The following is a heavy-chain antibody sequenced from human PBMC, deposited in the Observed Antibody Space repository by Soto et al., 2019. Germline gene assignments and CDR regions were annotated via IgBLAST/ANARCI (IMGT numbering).Heavy chain of an antibody. CDR3: AKGQYQLLRGLYYFDY. CDR1: GFTFTSYP. Sequence: GGSLSLSCAASGFTFTSYPWSWVRQDPGKGLEWVSAISGSGGSTYYADSVKGRFTISRDNSKNTLYLQMNSLRAEDTAVYYCAKGQYQLLRGLYYFDYWGQGTLVTVSS. CDR2: ISGSGGST. D-gene: IGHD2-2*01. J-gene: IGHJ4*02. V-gene: IGHV3-23*01.